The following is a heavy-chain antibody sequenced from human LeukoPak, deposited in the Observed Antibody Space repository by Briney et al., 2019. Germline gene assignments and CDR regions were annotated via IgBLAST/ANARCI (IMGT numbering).Heavy chain of an antibody. J-gene: IGHJ6*03. CDR3: ARAGGRGVWFGEFVTNYYMDV. CDR2: IIPIFGTA. V-gene: IGHV1-69*13. Sequence: SVKVSCKASGGTFSSYAISWVRQAPGQGLEWMGGIIPIFGTANYAQKFQGRVTITADESTSTAYMELSSLRSEDTAVYYCARAGGRGVWFGEFVTNYYMDVWGKGTTVTISS. CDR1: GGTFSSYA. D-gene: IGHD3-10*01.